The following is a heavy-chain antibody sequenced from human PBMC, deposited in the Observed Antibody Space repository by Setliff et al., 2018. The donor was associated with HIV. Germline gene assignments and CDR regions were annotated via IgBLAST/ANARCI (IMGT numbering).Heavy chain of an antibody. Sequence: NPSETLSLTCIVSGGSIDNYYWNWVRQPPGKGPEWIGNMCHNENGVTTNQNPSLQSRVVMYLDRTKNEFSLSLFSATTADTAVYYCARDRGSGWYGYFQQWGQGSRVTVSS. CDR1: GGSIDNYY. D-gene: IGHD6-19*01. V-gene: IGHV4-59*01. CDR2: MCHNENGVTT. CDR3: ARDRGSGWYGYFQQ. J-gene: IGHJ1*01.